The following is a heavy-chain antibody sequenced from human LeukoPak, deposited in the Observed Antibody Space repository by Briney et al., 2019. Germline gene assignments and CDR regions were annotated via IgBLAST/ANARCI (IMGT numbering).Heavy chain of an antibody. J-gene: IGHJ4*02. Sequence: PGGSLRLSCAASGFTFSSYAMHWVSQAPGKGLEWVTVISYDGSNKYYADSVKGRFTISRDNSKNTLYLQMNSLRAEDTAVYYCARRDYDSHYFDYWGQGTLVTVSS. CDR3: ARRDYDSHYFDY. CDR2: ISYDGSNK. V-gene: IGHV3-30-3*01. CDR1: GFTFSSYA. D-gene: IGHD4-17*01.